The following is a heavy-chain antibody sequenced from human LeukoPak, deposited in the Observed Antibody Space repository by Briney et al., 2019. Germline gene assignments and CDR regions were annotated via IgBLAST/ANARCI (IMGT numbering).Heavy chain of an antibody. J-gene: IGHJ4*02. Sequence: ASVKVSCKASGYTFTSYGISWVRQAPGQGLEWMGWSSAYNGNTNYAQKLQGRVTMTTDTSTSTAYMELRSLRSDDTAVYYCARVWCSSTSYYVTLDYWGQGTLVTVSS. D-gene: IGHD2-2*01. CDR3: ARVWCSSTSYYVTLDY. CDR2: SSAYNGNT. V-gene: IGHV1-18*01. CDR1: GYTFTSYG.